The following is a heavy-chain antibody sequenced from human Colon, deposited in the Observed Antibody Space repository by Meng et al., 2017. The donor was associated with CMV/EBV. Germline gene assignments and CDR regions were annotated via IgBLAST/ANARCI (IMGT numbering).Heavy chain of an antibody. CDR1: GYIFTTYY. J-gene: IGHJ3*02. V-gene: IGHV1-46*01. D-gene: IGHD5-12*01. CDR3: ARDATEQPGNTIVIVAYDAFDI. CDR2: INPIGDIT. Sequence: ASVKVSCKASGYIFTTYYIHWVRQAPGQGLEWMGIINPIGDITTYAQNFQGRVSMTRDTSTSTVYMELSSLTSEDTAVYYCARDATEQPGNTIVIVAYDAFDIWGQGTVVTVSS.